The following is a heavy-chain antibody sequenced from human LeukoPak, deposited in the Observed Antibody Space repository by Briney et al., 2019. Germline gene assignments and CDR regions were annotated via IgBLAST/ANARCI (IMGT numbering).Heavy chain of an antibody. J-gene: IGHJ4*02. CDR1: GVSISSSSYY. D-gene: IGHD6-13*01. Sequence: SETLSLTCTVSGVSISSSSYYWGWIRQPPGKGLEWIGSIYYSGSTYYNPSLKSRVTISVDTSKNQFSLKLSSVTAADTAVYYCARDQQLVDYWGQGTLVTVSS. V-gene: IGHV4-39*07. CDR2: IYYSGST. CDR3: ARDQQLVDY.